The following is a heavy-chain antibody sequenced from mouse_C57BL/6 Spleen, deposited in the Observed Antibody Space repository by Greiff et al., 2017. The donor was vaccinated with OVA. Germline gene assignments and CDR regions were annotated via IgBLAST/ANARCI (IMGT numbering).Heavy chain of an antibody. CDR1: GYTFTSYW. J-gene: IGHJ4*01. Sequence: QVQLQQPGAELVMPGASVKLSCKASGYTFTSYWMHWVKQRPGQGLEWIGEIDPSDSYTNYNQKFKGKSTLTVDNSSSTAYMQLSSLTSEDSAVYYCARWVMNYAMDYWGQGTSVTVSS. V-gene: IGHV1-69*01. D-gene: IGHD2-13*01. CDR2: IDPSDSYT. CDR3: ARWVMNYAMDY.